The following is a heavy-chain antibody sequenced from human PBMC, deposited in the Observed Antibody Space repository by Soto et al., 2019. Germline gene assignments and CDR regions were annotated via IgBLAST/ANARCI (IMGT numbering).Heavy chain of an antibody. CDR1: GFTVSANY. V-gene: IGHV3-53*01. CDR3: ARARLIRSWYFDL. J-gene: IGHJ2*01. Sequence: EVQLVESGGGLIQPGGSLRLSCAASGFTVSANYMSWVRQAPGKGLEWVSLIYSGGRTDYADSVKGRFTISRDNSKNTLYLQMNSLRAEDTAVYYCARARLIRSWYFDLWGRGTLVTVSS. D-gene: IGHD3-16*01. CDR2: IYSGGRT.